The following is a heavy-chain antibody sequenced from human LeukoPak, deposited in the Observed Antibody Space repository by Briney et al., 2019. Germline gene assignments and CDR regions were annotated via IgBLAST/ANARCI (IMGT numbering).Heavy chain of an antibody. Sequence: GGSLRLSCLPSGFTLSTNAMSWVRQAPGKGLEWISGISGSGASTYYADSVKGRFTISRDDSRNTLYLQMNSLRGDDTAVYYCAKDVGKWESLHFFDYWGQGTLVTVSS. CDR2: ISGSGAST. CDR1: GFTLSTNA. D-gene: IGHD1-26*01. J-gene: IGHJ4*02. V-gene: IGHV3-23*01. CDR3: AKDVGKWESLHFFDY.